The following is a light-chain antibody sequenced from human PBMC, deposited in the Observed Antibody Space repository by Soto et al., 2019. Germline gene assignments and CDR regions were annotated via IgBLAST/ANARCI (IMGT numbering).Light chain of an antibody. V-gene: IGKV1-12*01. CDR1: QGISSR. CDR3: QQDNTFTLT. Sequence: DIQMTQSPSSVSASVGDRGNITCRWIQGISSRLAWYQQKPGKDPKPLIYTASSLQSGVPSRFSGSGSGTDFTLTISRLQPEDFATYYCQQDNTFTLTFGGGTKVDIK. CDR2: TAS. J-gene: IGKJ4*01.